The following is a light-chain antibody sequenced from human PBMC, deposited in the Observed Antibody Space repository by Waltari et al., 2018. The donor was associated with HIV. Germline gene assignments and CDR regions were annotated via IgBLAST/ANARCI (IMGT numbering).Light chain of an antibody. J-gene: IGLJ1*01. V-gene: IGLV2-14*03. CDR3: SSYTSSTTYV. CDR1: SNDVGISNY. CDR2: DVS. Sequence: QSALTQPASVSGSPGQSITISCTGTSNDVGISNYVSWHQQHPGEAPKLIIHDVSDRPSGISNRFSGSKSGNTASLTISGLQTEDEADYYCSSYTSSTTYVFGTGTRVTVL.